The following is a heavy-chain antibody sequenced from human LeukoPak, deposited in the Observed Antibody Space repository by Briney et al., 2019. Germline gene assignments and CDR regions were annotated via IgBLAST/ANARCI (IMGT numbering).Heavy chain of an antibody. J-gene: IGHJ6*03. CDR2: IYYSGST. V-gene: IGHV4-39*01. CDR3: ARAGTYYYDSSGYRYYYYMDV. D-gene: IGHD3-22*01. CDR1: GGSISSSSYY. Sequence: PSETLSLTCTVSGGSISSSSYYWGWIRQPPGKGLEWIGSIYYSGSTYYNPSLKSRVTISVDTSKNQFSLQLNSVTPEDTAVYYCARAGTYYYDSSGYRYYYYMDVWGKGTTVTVSS.